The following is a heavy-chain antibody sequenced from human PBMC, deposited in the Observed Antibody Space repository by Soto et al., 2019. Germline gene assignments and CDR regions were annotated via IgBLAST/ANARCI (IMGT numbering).Heavy chain of an antibody. CDR3: VRDGTKTLRDWFDP. CDR2: IYATGTT. V-gene: IGHV4-4*07. CDR1: VASISGFY. J-gene: IGHJ5*02. Sequence: ETLSLNCTVSVASISGFYWSWIRKCAGKGLEWIGRIYATGTTDYNPSLKSRVMMSVDTSKKQFSLKLRSVTAADTAVYYCVRDGTKTLRDWFDPWGQGISVTVSS. D-gene: IGHD1-1*01.